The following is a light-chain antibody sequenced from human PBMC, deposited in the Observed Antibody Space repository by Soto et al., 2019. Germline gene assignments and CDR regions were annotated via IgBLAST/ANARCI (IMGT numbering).Light chain of an antibody. V-gene: IGKV1-39*01. CDR2: AAS. CDR3: QQNYISPPA. CDR1: QSISTY. J-gene: IGKJ3*01. Sequence: DIQMTQSPSSLSASVGDRVTITCRASQSISTYLNWYQQKPGKAPKVLIYAASSLQSGVPSRFSGSGSGTDFTLTISSLQPEDFATYYCQQNYISPPAFGPGTKVDIK.